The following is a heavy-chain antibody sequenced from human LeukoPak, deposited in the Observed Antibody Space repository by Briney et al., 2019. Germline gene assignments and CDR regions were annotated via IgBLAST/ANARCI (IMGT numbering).Heavy chain of an antibody. J-gene: IGHJ4*02. CDR1: GGSISSYY. CDR3: ARDGSPGLGIVFDY. Sequence: PSETLSLTCTVSGGSISSYYWSWIRQPAGKGLEWIGRIYTSGSTNYNPSLKSRVTMSVDTSKNQFSLKLSSVTAADTAVYYCARDGSPGLGIVFDYWGQGTLVTVSS. CDR2: IYTSGST. V-gene: IGHV4-4*07. D-gene: IGHD7-27*01.